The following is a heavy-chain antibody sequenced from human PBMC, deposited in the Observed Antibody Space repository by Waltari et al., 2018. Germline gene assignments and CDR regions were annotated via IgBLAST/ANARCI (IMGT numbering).Heavy chain of an antibody. V-gene: IGHV1-3*01. CDR3: ARGSGLVDSGSYLFDY. CDR1: GYTFTSYA. CDR2: INAGNGNT. D-gene: IGHD3-10*01. Sequence: QVQLVQSGAEVKKPGASVKVSCKASGYTFTSYAMHWVRQAPGQRLEWMGWINAGNGNTKYSQKFQGRVTITRDTSASTAYMELSSLRSEDTAVYYCARGSGLVDSGSYLFDYWGQGTLVTVSS. J-gene: IGHJ4*02.